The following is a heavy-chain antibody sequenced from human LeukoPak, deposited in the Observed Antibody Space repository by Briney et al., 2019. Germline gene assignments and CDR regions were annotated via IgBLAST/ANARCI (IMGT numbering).Heavy chain of an antibody. Sequence: SETLSLACAVYGGSFSGYYWSWIRQPPGKGLEWIGEINHSGSTNYNPSLKSRVTISVDTSKNQFSLKLSSVTAADTAVYYCARGVTAGDYFDYWGQGTLVTVSS. CDR3: ARGVTAGDYFDY. CDR2: INHSGST. J-gene: IGHJ4*02. V-gene: IGHV4-34*01. CDR1: GGSFSGYY. D-gene: IGHD2-21*02.